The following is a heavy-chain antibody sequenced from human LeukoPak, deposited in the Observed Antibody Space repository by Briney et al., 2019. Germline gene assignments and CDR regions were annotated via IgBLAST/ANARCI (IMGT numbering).Heavy chain of an antibody. CDR3: ARAVADCGGDCLAP. V-gene: IGHV3-48*03. D-gene: IGHD2-21*02. Sequence: GGSLRLXCAAFGFTFSTYEMNWVRQAPGKGLEWLSYISSSGSTIFYADSVKGRFTVSRDNAKNSLYLQMNSLRAEDTAVYYCARAVADCGGDCLAPWGQGTLVTVSS. CDR1: GFTFSTYE. J-gene: IGHJ5*02. CDR2: ISSSGSTI.